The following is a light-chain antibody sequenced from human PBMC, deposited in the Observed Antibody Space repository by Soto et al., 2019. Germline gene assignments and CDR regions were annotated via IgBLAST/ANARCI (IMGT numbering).Light chain of an antibody. CDR3: QQYGSSPPGLT. CDR2: GAS. J-gene: IGKJ4*01. Sequence: EIVLTQSPGTLSLSPGERATLSCRASQSVSSSYLAWYQQKPGQAPRLLIYGASSRATGIPDRFSGSGSGTDFTLTISRLEPDDFAVYYCQQYGSSPPGLTFGGGTKVDNK. CDR1: QSVSSSY. V-gene: IGKV3-20*01.